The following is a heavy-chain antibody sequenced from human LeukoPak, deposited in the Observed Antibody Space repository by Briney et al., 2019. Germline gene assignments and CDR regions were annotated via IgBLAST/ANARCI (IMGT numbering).Heavy chain of an antibody. CDR3: AVGPHHYFDS. Sequence: SETLSLTCTVSGGSISSSSYYWGWIRQTPGEGLEWIATIYYSGTTYYNPSLKSRVTISVDTSKNQFSLRLSSVSAADAAVYFCAVGPHHYFDSWGQGTLVTVSS. V-gene: IGHV4-39*07. CDR1: GGSISSSSYY. J-gene: IGHJ4*02. CDR2: IYYSGTT.